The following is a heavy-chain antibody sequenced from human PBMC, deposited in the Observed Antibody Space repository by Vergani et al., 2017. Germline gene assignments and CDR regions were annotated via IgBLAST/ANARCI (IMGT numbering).Heavy chain of an antibody. CDR3: ARFLTGTTIYYYDGMDV. CDR1: GGSISSSNW. D-gene: IGHD1-20*01. Sequence: QVQLQESGPGLVKPSGTLSLTCAVSGGSISSSNWWRWVRQPPGKGLEWIGDIDHSGSTNYNPSLKSRVTISVDKSKNQVSLKLSAVTAADTAVSYCARFLTGTTIYYYDGMDVGGQGTTVTVSS. V-gene: IGHV4-4*02. CDR2: IDHSGST. J-gene: IGHJ6*02.